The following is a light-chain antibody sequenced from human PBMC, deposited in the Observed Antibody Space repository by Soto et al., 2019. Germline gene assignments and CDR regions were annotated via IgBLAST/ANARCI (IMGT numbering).Light chain of an antibody. CDR2: DVS. Sequence: QSALTQPASVSGSPGQSITLSCTGTRSDDGGYNYVSWYQQHPGKAHKLMIYDVSNRPSGVSNRFSGSKSGNTASLTISGLQAEDEADYYCRSYTSSSTRVFGTGTKVTVL. CDR3: RSYTSSSTRV. V-gene: IGLV2-14*01. J-gene: IGLJ1*01. CDR1: RSDDGGYNY.